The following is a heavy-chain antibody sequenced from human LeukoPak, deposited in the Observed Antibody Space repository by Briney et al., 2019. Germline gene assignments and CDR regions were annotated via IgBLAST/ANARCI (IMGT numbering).Heavy chain of an antibody. Sequence: ASVEVSCKASGGTFSSYAISWVRQAPGQGLEWMGRIIPIFGMANYAQKFQGRVTITADKSTSTAYMELSSLRSEDTAAYYCARARSYYYDSSGYYPAFDYWGQGTLVTVSS. CDR1: GGTFSSYA. CDR2: IIPIFGMA. CDR3: ARARSYYYDSSGYYPAFDY. V-gene: IGHV1-69*04. J-gene: IGHJ4*02. D-gene: IGHD3-22*01.